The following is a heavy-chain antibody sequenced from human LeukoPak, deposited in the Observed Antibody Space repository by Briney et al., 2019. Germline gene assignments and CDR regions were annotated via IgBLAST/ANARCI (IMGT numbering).Heavy chain of an antibody. CDR2: IDPGNGNT. Sequence: ASVKVSCKASGYTFTTYGMHWVRQAPGQRLEWMGWIDPGNGNTNHSQKLQGRVTITRDTSASITYMELSSLTSEDTAVYYCARNVLGFDYWGQGTLVIVSS. CDR3: ARNVLGFDY. V-gene: IGHV1-3*01. J-gene: IGHJ4*02. D-gene: IGHD6-6*01. CDR1: GYTFTTYG.